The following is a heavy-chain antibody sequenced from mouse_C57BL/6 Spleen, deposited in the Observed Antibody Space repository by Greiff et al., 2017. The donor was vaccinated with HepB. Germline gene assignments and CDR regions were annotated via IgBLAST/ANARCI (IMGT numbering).Heavy chain of an antibody. Sequence: QVQLQQSGAELVMPGASVKLSCKASGYTFTSYWMHWVKQRPGQGLEWIGEIDPSDSYPHYNGKFKGKATLTADNSSSTAYMQLSSLTSEDSAVYFCARKAYYSNYWYFDVWGTGTTVTVSS. J-gene: IGHJ1*03. CDR2: IDPSDSYP. CDR1: GYTFTSYW. CDR3: ARKAYYSNYWYFDV. V-gene: IGHV1-69*01. D-gene: IGHD2-5*01.